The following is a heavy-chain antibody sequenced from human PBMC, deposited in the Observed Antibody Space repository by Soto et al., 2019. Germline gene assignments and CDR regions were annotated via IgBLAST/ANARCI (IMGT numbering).Heavy chain of an antibody. Sequence: EVQLVESGGGLVQPGGSLRLSCAAAGFTFSRFELHWVRQAPGEGLGWVSYIRSGGSTAYYASSVEGRFTISRDNANNSVYLQMDSLRAEDTALYYCTRAAWFPYVSFYWGQGALVTVSS. CDR3: TRAAWFPYVSFY. V-gene: IGHV3-48*03. CDR1: GFTFSRFE. CDR2: IRSGGSTA. D-gene: IGHD3-10*01. J-gene: IGHJ4*02.